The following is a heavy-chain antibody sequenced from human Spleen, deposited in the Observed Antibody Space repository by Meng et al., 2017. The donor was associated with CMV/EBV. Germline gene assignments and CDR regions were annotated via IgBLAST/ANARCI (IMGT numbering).Heavy chain of an antibody. CDR2: IRYDGSNE. CDR1: GFSFSDYY. CDR3: AKDIVGDILTGYQDYYYYGMDV. V-gene: IGHV3-30*02. Sequence: GESLKISCAASGFSFSDYYMNWIRQAPGKGLEWVAFIRYDGSNEYYIDSVKGRFTISRDNSKNTLYLQMNSLRTEDTAVYYCAKDIVGDILTGYQDYYYYGMDVWGQGTTVTVSS. D-gene: IGHD3-9*01. J-gene: IGHJ6*02.